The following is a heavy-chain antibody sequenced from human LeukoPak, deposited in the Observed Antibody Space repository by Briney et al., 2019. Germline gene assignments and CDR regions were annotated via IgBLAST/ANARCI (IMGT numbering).Heavy chain of an antibody. CDR2: IYYSGST. CDR3: ARVGWHDAFDI. V-gene: IGHV4-59*01. Sequence: PSETLSLTCTVSGGSISSYYWSWIRQPPGKGLEWIGYIYYSGSTNYNPSLKSRVTISVDTSKNQFSLKLSSVTAADTAVYYCARVGWHDAFDIWGQGTMVTVSS. D-gene: IGHD6-19*01. CDR1: GGSISSYY. J-gene: IGHJ3*02.